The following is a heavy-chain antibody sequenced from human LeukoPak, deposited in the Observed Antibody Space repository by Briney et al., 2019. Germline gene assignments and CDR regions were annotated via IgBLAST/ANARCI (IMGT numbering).Heavy chain of an antibody. V-gene: IGHV3-64D*09. CDR3: VKESLITGWTFDI. CDR2: ISSNGVTT. J-gene: IGHJ3*02. D-gene: IGHD1-14*01. Sequence: GGSLTLSCSASGFTFSNFVMHWVRQAPGKGLEYVSAISSNGVTTYYADSVKGRFTISRDNSKNTLYLQMSSLRVEDTAVFYCVKESLITGWTFDIWGRGTMVTVSS. CDR1: GFTFSNFV.